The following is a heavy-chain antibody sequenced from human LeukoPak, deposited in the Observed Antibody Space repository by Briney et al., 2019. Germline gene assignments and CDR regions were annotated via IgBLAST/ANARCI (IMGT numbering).Heavy chain of an antibody. J-gene: IGHJ4*02. V-gene: IGHV3-72*01. D-gene: IGHD6-13*01. CDR2: TRNKANRSTT. CDR1: GFTFSDHY. CDR3: AREAIGSSRHFDY. Sequence: GGSLRLSCAASGFTFSDHYMDWVRQAPGKGLEWVGRTRNKANRSTTEYAASVKGRFTISRDDSKNSLYLQMNSLKTEDTAVYYCAREAIGSSRHFDYWGQGTLVTVSS.